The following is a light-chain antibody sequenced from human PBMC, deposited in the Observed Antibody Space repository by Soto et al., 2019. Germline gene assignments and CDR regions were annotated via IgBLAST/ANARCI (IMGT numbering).Light chain of an antibody. Sequence: QSPLTQPASLSGSPGQTVTISCTGNSSDVGGYNYVSWYQQHPGKAPKLMIYDVSNRPSGDSNRFSGSKSGNTASLTISGLQAEDEADYYCSSYTSSSTYVFGTGTKVTVL. CDR3: SSYTSSSTYV. CDR2: DVS. J-gene: IGLJ1*01. CDR1: SSDVGGYNY. V-gene: IGLV2-14*01.